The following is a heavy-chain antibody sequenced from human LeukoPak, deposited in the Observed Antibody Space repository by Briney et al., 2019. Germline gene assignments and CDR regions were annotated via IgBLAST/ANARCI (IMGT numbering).Heavy chain of an antibody. V-gene: IGHV3-48*02. D-gene: IGHD5-18*01. CDR1: GLTFSSYS. CDR2: ISSSSTI. CDR3: ARDATAMGYYFDY. Sequence: GGSLRLSCAASGLTFSSYSMNWVRQAPGKGLEWVSYISSSSTIYYADSVRGRFTISRGNAKNSLYLQMNSLRDEDTAVYCCARDATAMGYYFDYWGQGTLVTVSS. J-gene: IGHJ4*02.